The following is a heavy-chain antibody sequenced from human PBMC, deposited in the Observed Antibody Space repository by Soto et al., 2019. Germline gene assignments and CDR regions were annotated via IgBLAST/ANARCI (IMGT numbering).Heavy chain of an antibody. D-gene: IGHD6-19*01. CDR2: ISSSGSTI. V-gene: IGHV3-11*01. Sequence: QVQLVESGGGLVKPGGSLRLSCAASGFTFSDYYMSWIRQAPGKGLEWVSYISSSGSTIYYADSVKGRFTISRDNTKNSLYLQMNSLRAEDTAVYYCARDGQQQWLRVAPTDVNWFDPWGQGTLVTVSS. CDR1: GFTFSDYY. CDR3: ARDGQQQWLRVAPTDVNWFDP. J-gene: IGHJ5*02.